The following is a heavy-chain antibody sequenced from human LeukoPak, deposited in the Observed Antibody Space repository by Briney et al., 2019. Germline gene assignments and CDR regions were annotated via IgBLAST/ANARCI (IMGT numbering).Heavy chain of an antibody. D-gene: IGHD6-6*01. CDR1: GGSISSLY. CDR2: IYYTGST. CDR3: ARHRAYSSSSPFDY. J-gene: IGHJ4*02. Sequence: SETLSLTCSVSGGSISSLYWSWIRQPPGKALERIGYIYYTGSTNYNPSLKSRVTMFVDMSKNQFSLRLSSVTAADTAVYYCARHRAYSSSSPFDYWGQGTLVTVSS. V-gene: IGHV4-59*08.